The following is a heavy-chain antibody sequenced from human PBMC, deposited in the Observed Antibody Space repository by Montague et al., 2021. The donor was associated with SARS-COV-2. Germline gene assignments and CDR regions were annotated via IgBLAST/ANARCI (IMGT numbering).Heavy chain of an antibody. Sequence: SLRLSCAASGFTFSSYGMHWVRQAPGKGLEWVAVIWYDGSNKYYADSVKGQFTISRDNSKNTLYLQMNSLRAEDTAVYYCASQLVPRWYAFDIWGQGTMVTVSS. J-gene: IGHJ3*02. CDR2: IWYDGSNK. D-gene: IGHD5-18*01. V-gene: IGHV3-33*01. CDR3: ASQLVPRWYAFDI. CDR1: GFTFSSYG.